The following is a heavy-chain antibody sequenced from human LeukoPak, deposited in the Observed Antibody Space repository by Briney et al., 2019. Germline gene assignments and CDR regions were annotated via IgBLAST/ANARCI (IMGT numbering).Heavy chain of an antibody. CDR3: AKGWQNYDILTGYYRRGNYFDY. D-gene: IGHD3-9*01. Sequence: GGSLRLSCAASGFTFSSYGMHWVRQAPGKGLEWVAFIRYDGSNKYYADSVKGRFTISRDNSKNTLYLQMNSLRAEDTAVYYCAKGWQNYDILTGYYRRGNYFDYWGQGTLVTVSS. V-gene: IGHV3-30*02. J-gene: IGHJ4*02. CDR1: GFTFSSYG. CDR2: IRYDGSNK.